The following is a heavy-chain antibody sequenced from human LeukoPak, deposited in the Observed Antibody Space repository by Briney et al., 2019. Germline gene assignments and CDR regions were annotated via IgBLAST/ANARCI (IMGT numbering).Heavy chain of an antibody. J-gene: IGHJ4*02. D-gene: IGHD3-10*01. CDR3: ARTYGSGSYWIDY. CDR2: INHSGST. V-gene: IGHV4-34*01. CDR1: GGSFSGYY. Sequence: SETLSLTCAVYGGSFSGYYWSWIRQPPGKGLEWIGEINHSGSTNYNPSLKSRVTISVDTSKSQFSLKLSSVTAADTAVYYCARTYGSGSYWIDYWGQGTLVTVSS.